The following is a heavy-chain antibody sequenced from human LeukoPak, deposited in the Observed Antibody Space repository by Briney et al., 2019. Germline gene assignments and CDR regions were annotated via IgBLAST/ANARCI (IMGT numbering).Heavy chain of an antibody. Sequence: SQTLSLTCAISGDSVSSNSAAWNWIRQSPSRGLEWLGRTYYRSKWYNDYAVSVKSRITINPDTSKNQFSLQLNSVTPEDTAVYYCARDHPGISAAAGRGIDYWGQRTPVTVSS. CDR3: ARDHPGISAAAGRGIDY. J-gene: IGHJ4*02. CDR2: TYYRSKWYN. D-gene: IGHD6-13*01. V-gene: IGHV6-1*01. CDR1: GDSVSSNSAA.